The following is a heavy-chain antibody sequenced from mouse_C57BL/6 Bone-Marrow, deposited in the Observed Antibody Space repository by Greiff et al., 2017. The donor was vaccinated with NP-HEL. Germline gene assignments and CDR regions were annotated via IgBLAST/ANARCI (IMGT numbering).Heavy chain of an antibody. CDR2: GPSLDWIG. J-gene: IGHJ2*01. D-gene: IGHD2-4*01. V-gene: IGHV1-87*01. Sequence: QVPLQQSGPELARPWASVKISCQAFYSFSRRVHFAFRDPTYWMQLVNLWPGPSLDWIGAIYPGNGDTSYNQKFKGKPPLTADKSSSTAYMQLSSLTSEDSAVYYCACRYYDYDGGGYFDYWGQGTTLTVSS. CDR1: YS. CDR3: SEDSAVYYCACRYYDYDGGGYFDY.